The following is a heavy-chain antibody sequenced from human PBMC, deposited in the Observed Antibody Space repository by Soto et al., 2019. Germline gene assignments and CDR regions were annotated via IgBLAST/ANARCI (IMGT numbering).Heavy chain of an antibody. CDR3: TRLLAVAGTRYNWFDP. J-gene: IGHJ5*02. D-gene: IGHD6-19*01. CDR2: IRSKANSYAT. CDR1: GFTFRGSA. Sequence: GGSQRLSCAASGFTFRGSAMHWVRQASGKGLEWVGRIRSKANSYATAYAASVKGRFTISRDDSKNTAYLQMNSLKTEDTAVYYCTRLLAVAGTRYNWFDPWGQGT. V-gene: IGHV3-73*01.